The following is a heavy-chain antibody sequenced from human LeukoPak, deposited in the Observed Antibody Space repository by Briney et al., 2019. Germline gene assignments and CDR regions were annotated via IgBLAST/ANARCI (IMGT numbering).Heavy chain of an antibody. Sequence: GGSLRLSCAASGFTFSHFAMAWVRQAPGKGLGWLLSLGGSAGDTYFADSVKGRFTISRDNSKNILYLQMNSLRAEDTAVYYCAKDPYYYGSGSYYPIYYFDYWGQGTLVTVSS. J-gene: IGHJ4*02. D-gene: IGHD3-10*01. CDR2: LGGSAGDT. V-gene: IGHV3-23*01. CDR3: AKDPYYYGSGSYYPIYYFDY. CDR1: GFTFSHFA.